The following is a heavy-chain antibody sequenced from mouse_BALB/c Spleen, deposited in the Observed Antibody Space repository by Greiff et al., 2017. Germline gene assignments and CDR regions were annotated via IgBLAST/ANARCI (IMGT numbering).Heavy chain of an antibody. V-gene: IGHV1-82*01. CDR3: ATGSFDY. Sequence: LMESGASVKISCKASGYAFSSSWMNWVKQRPGQGLEWIGRIYPGDGDTNYNGKFKGKATLTADKSSSTAYMQLSSLTSVDSAVYFCATGSFDYWGQGTTLTVSS. J-gene: IGHJ2*01. CDR2: IYPGDGDT. CDR1: GYAFSSSW.